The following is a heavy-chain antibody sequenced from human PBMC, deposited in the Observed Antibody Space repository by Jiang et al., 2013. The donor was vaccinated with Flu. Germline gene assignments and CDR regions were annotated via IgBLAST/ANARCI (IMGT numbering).Heavy chain of an antibody. D-gene: IGHD3-22*01. CDR1: GYTFTGYY. CDR2: INPNSGGT. CDR3: ARSSRFYDTDPYGMDV. Sequence: LVESGAEVKKPGASVKVSCKASGYTFTGYYMHWVRQAPGQGLEWMGRINPNSGGTNYAQKFQGRVTMTRDTSISTAYMELSRLRSDDTVVYYCARSSRFYDTDPYGMDVWGQGTTVTVSS. J-gene: IGHJ6*02. V-gene: IGHV1-2*05.